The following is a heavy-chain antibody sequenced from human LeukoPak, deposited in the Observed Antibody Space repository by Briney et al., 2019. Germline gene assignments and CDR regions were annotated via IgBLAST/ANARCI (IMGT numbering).Heavy chain of an antibody. CDR3: ARHAGDFYYFDY. J-gene: IGHJ4*02. CDR2: IYSSGST. V-gene: IGHV4-59*08. D-gene: IGHD2/OR15-2a*01. Sequence: GSLRLSCAASGFTVSSNYMSWVRQAPGKGLEWIGYIYSSGSTNYNPSLKSRVTISVDASKNQFSLKLSSVTAADTAVYCCARHAGDFYYFDYWGQGALVTVSS. CDR1: GFTVSSNY.